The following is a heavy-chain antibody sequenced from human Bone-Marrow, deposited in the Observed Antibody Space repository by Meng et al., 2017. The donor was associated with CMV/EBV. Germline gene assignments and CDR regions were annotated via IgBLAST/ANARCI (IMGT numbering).Heavy chain of an antibody. Sequence: SVKVSCKASGGTFSSYAISWVRQAPGQGLEWMGGIIPIFGTANYAQKFQGRVTITTDESTSTAYMELSSLRSEDTAVYYCARGVVVVPAGGYYYYYGMDVWGQGTTVTGSS. D-gene: IGHD2-2*01. J-gene: IGHJ6*02. CDR2: IIPIFGTA. CDR3: ARGVVVVPAGGYYYYYGMDV. V-gene: IGHV1-69*05. CDR1: GGTFSSYA.